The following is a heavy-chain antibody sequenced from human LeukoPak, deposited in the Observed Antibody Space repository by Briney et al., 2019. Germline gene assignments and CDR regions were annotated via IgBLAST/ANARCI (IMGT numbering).Heavy chain of an antibody. CDR2: IWYDGSNK. CDR1: GFTFSSYG. Sequence: PGRSLRLSCAGSGFTFSSYGMHWVRQAPGKGLEWVAVIWYDGSNKYYADSVKGRFTISRDNSKNTLYLQMNSLRAEDTAVYYCAVYNWNDLAFDYWGQGTLVTVSS. CDR3: AVYNWNDLAFDY. V-gene: IGHV3-33*08. J-gene: IGHJ4*02. D-gene: IGHD1-1*01.